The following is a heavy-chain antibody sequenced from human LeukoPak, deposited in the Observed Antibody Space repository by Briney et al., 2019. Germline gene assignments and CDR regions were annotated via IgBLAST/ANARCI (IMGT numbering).Heavy chain of an antibody. J-gene: IGHJ4*02. V-gene: IGHV3-66*02. CDR3: ASDLTPDGDYFDY. D-gene: IGHD1-14*01. Sequence: PGGSLRLACAASGFTVGSNYMSWVRQAPGKGLEWDSVIYSGSSTYYADSVKGRFTISRDNSKNTLYLQMNSLRAEDTAVYYCASDLTPDGDYFDYWGQGTLVTVSS. CDR1: GFTVGSNY. CDR2: IYSGSST.